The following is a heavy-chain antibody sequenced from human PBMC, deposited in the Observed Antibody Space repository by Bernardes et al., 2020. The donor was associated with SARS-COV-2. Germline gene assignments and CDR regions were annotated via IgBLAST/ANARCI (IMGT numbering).Heavy chain of an antibody. CDR3: ARDLGPYGMDV. Sequence: GGSLRLSCAASGFTVSSNYMSWVRQAPGKGLEWVSGIYSGGSTYYADSVKGRFTISRDNSKNTLYLQMNSLRAEDTAVYYCARDLGPYGMDVWGQGTTVTVSS. CDR2: IYSGGST. J-gene: IGHJ6*02. CDR1: GFTVSSNY. V-gene: IGHV3-66*01.